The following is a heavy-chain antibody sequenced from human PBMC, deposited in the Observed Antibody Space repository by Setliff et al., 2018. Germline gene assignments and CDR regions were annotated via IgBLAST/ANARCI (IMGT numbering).Heavy chain of an antibody. V-gene: IGHV3-23*01. CDR2: ISGSGGST. D-gene: IGHD2-21*02. CDR1: GFTFSDA. J-gene: IGHJ4*02. Sequence: GGSLRLSCKASGFTFSDAWMSWVRQAPGKGLEWVSAISGSGGSTYYADSVKGRFTISRDNAKNSLSLQMNSLRADDTAVYYCARDSDWAFDYWGQGALVTVSS. CDR3: ARDSDWAFDY.